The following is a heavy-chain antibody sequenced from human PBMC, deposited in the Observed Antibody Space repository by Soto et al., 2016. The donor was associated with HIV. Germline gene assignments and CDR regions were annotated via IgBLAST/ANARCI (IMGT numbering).Heavy chain of an antibody. D-gene: IGHD4-17*01. V-gene: IGHV3-43*02. Sequence: EVQLVESGGGVVQPGRSLRLSGAASGFTFDDYAMHWVRQAPGKGLEWVSLISGDGNNTYYADSVKGRFTISRDNSKNSLYLQMNSLRTEDTALYYCAKDDDYGDSGPFRYYYYGMDVWGQGTTVTVSS. CDR2: ISGDGNNT. CDR3: AKDDDYGDSGPFRYYYYGMDV. CDR1: GFTFDDYA. J-gene: IGHJ6*02.